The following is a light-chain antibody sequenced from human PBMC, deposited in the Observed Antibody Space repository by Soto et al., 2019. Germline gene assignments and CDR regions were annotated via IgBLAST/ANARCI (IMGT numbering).Light chain of an antibody. J-gene: IGKJ5*01. V-gene: IGKV3-20*01. CDR3: QQYGTTRIT. CDR1: QSITNNY. Sequence: EIVLTQSPGTLSLSPGERATLSCRASQSITNNYLAWYQQKPGRAHRLLIYGTSNRATGIPDRFSGSGSGTDFSLTISSLEPGDLAVYYCQQYGTTRITFGQGTRLEIK. CDR2: GTS.